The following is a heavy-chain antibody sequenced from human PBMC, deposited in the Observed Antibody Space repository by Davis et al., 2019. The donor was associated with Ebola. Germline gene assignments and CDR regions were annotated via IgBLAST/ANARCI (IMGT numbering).Heavy chain of an antibody. V-gene: IGHV7-4-1*02. CDR3: ASGTMATIDY. CDR1: GYTFTSYA. CDR2: INTNTGNP. D-gene: IGHD5-24*01. Sequence: AASVKVSCKASGYTFTSYAMNWVRQAPGQGLEWMGWINTNTGNPTYAQGFTGRFVFSLDTSVSTEYLQISSLKAEDTAVYYCASGTMATIDYWGQGTLVTVSS. J-gene: IGHJ4*02.